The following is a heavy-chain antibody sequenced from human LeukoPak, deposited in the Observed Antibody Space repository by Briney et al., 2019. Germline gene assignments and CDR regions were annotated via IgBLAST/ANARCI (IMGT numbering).Heavy chain of an antibody. V-gene: IGHV3-30*18. CDR1: GFTFSSYG. D-gene: IGHD3-16*01. Sequence: GGSLRLSCAASGFTFSSYGMHWVRQAPGKGLEWVAVISYDGSNKYYADSVKGRFTISRDNSKNTLYLQMNSLRAEDTAVYYCAKAGGRLRPYYFGYWGQGTLVTVSS. J-gene: IGHJ4*02. CDR2: ISYDGSNK. CDR3: AKAGGRLRPYYFGY.